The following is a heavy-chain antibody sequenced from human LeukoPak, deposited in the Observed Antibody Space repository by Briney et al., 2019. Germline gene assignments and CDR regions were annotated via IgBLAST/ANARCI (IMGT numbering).Heavy chain of an antibody. D-gene: IGHD2-21*01. Sequence: SETLSLTCTVSGGSISTYYWHWFRQPPGKGLEWIGYNYHSGITNYNPSLKSRVTISVDTSKNQFSLKLSSVTAADTAVYYCARAFGNLVGFSPWGQGTLVTVSS. CDR3: ARAFGNLVGFSP. J-gene: IGHJ5*02. CDR2: NYHSGIT. CDR1: GGSISTYY. V-gene: IGHV4-59*01.